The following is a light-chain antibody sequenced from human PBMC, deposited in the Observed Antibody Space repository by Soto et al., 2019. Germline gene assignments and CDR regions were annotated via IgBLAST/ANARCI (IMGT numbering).Light chain of an antibody. CDR2: GAS. J-gene: IGKJ1*01. V-gene: IGKV3-15*01. Sequence: EIVMTQSPATLSVSPGERATLSCRASQSVSSNLAWYQQKPGQAPRLLIYGASTRATGIPARFSGSASGTEFTLTISSLLSEDFAVYYCQQYNNVPPSTFGHGAKGES. CDR3: QQYNNVPPST. CDR1: QSVSSN.